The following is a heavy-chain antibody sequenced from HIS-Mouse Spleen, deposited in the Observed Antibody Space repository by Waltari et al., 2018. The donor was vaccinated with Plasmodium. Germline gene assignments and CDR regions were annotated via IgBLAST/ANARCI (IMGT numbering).Heavy chain of an antibody. Sequence: QLQLQESGPGLVKPSETLSLTCPVSGGYITSISYYWGWIRQPPGKGLEWIGSIYYSGSTYYNPSLKSRVTISVDTSKNQFSLKLSSVTAADTAVYYCARRGGSYYYFDYWGQGTLVTVSS. CDR2: IYYSGST. J-gene: IGHJ4*02. D-gene: IGHD1-26*01. CDR1: GGYITSISYY. CDR3: ARRGGSYYYFDY. V-gene: IGHV4-39*01.